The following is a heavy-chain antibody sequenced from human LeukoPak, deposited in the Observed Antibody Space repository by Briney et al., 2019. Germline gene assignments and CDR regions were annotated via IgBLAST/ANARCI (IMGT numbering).Heavy chain of an antibody. CDR1: GGSFSGYY. CDR2: INHSGST. V-gene: IGHV4-34*01. J-gene: IGHJ5*02. Sequence: SETLSLTCAVYGGSFSGYYWSWIRQPPGKGLEWIGEINHSGSTNYNPSLKSRVTISVDTSKNQFSLKLSSVTAADTAVYYCARGAWFDPWGQGTLVTVSS. CDR3: ARGAWFDP.